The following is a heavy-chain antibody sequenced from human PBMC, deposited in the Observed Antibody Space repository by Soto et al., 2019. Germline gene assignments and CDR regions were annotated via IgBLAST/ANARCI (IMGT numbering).Heavy chain of an antibody. CDR2: IFYTGTT. V-gene: IGHV4-39*02. CDR1: GGSISYNSYY. D-gene: IGHD2-2*01. J-gene: IGHJ5*02. CDR3: ARLVVVAPVANA. Sequence: SDTLSLTCSASGGSISYNSYYWGWIRQPPGKGLEWVGGIFYTGTTYYSPSLKDRVTISVDTSKNSFSLNLTSVTAADTAVYFCARLVVVAPVANAWGQGTLVTVSS.